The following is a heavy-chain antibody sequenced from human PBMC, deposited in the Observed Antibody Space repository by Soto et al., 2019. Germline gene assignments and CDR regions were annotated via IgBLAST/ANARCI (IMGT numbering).Heavy chain of an antibody. CDR2: INPNSGGT. V-gene: IGHV1-2*02. CDR1: GYTFTGYY. Sequence: GASVKVSCKASGYTFTGYYMHWVRQAPGQGLEWMGWINPNSGGTNYAQKFQVRVTMTRDTATSTAYMELSRLRSDDAAVYYCARDSSIFGVVIPWNYWGQGTLVTVSS. D-gene: IGHD3-3*01. J-gene: IGHJ4*02. CDR3: ARDSSIFGVVIPWNY.